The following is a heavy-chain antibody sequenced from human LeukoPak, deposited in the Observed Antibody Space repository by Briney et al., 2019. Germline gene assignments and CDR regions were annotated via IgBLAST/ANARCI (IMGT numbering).Heavy chain of an antibody. D-gene: IGHD3-10*01. J-gene: IGHJ5*02. CDR3: ARPRSGSYYNTDNWFDP. CDR1: GYTFTGYY. CDR2: INPNSGGT. V-gene: IGHV1-2*02. Sequence: ASVKVSCKASGYTFTGYYMHWVRQAPGQGLEWMGWINPNSGGTNYAQKFQGRVTMTRDTSISTAYMELSRLRSDDTAVYYCARPRSGSYYNTDNWFDPWGQGTLVTVSS.